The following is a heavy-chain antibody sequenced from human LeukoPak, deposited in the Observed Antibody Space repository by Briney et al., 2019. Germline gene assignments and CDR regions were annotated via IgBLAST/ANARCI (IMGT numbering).Heavy chain of an antibody. Sequence: SQTLSLTCAISGDSVSSNSAAWNWIRQSPSRGLEWLARTYYRSKWYNDYAVSVKSRITINPDTSKNQFSLQLNSVTPEDTAVYYCARAGSSGWSRLGAFDIWGQGTMVTVSS. CDR1: GDSVSSNSAA. CDR2: TYYRSKWYN. D-gene: IGHD6-19*01. J-gene: IGHJ3*02. CDR3: ARAGSSGWSRLGAFDI. V-gene: IGHV6-1*01.